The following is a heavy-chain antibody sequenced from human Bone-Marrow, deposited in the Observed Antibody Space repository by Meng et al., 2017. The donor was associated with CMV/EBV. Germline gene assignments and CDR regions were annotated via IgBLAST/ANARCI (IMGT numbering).Heavy chain of an antibody. CDR2: IGTRGDTR. V-gene: IGHV3-11*01. CDR1: GFILGDYY. J-gene: IGHJ6*02. D-gene: IGHD2-2*02. CDR3: ARRGYCTSTSCYSYYYYGMDV. Sequence: GGSLRLSCAASGFILGDYYLNWIRQAPGKGLEWVSHIGTRGDTRHYADSVKGRFTISRDSAKKSLYLQMNSLRAEDTALYHCARRGYCTSTSCYSYYYYGMDVCGQGTTVTASS.